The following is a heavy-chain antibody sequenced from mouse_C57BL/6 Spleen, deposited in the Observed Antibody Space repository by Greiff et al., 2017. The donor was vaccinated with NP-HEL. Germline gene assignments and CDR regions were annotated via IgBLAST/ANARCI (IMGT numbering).Heavy chain of an antibody. CDR2: INPSNGGT. J-gene: IGHJ4*01. Sequence: QVQLKQPGTELVKPGASVKLSCKASGYTFTSYWMHWVKQRPGQGLEWIGNINPSNGGTNYNEKFKSKATLTVDKSSSTAYMQLSSLTSEDSAVYYCARDGYYFYAMDYWGQGTSVTVSS. V-gene: IGHV1-53*01. CDR3: ARDGYYFYAMDY. D-gene: IGHD2-3*01. CDR1: GYTFTSYW.